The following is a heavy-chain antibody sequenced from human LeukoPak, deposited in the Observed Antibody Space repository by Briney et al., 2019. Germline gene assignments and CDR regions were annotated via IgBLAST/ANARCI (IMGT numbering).Heavy chain of an antibody. CDR3: ARDWGHSDAFDI. V-gene: IGHV1-2*02. CDR2: INPNSCGT. D-gene: IGHD3-16*01. Sequence: AAVKVSCKASGYTFTSYGISWVRQAPGQGLEGMGWINPNSCGTNYAQKFQGRVTMTRDTSSSTAYMELSRLRSDDTAVYYCARDWGHSDAFDIWGQGTMVTVSS. J-gene: IGHJ3*02. CDR1: GYTFTSYG.